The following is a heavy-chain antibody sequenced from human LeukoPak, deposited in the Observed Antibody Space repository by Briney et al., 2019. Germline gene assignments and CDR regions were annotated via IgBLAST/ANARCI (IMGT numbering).Heavy chain of an antibody. Sequence: SETLSLTSAVYGGSFSGYYWSWIRQPPGKGLEWIGEINHSGSTNYNPSLKSRVTISVDTSKNQFSLKLSSVTAADTAVYYCARGDSSSSPGWFDPWGQGTLVTVSS. J-gene: IGHJ5*02. D-gene: IGHD6-6*01. V-gene: IGHV4-34*01. CDR3: ARGDSSSSPGWFDP. CDR2: INHSGST. CDR1: GGSFSGYY.